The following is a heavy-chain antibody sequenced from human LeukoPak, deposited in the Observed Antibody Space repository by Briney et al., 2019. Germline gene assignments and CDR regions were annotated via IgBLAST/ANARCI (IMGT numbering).Heavy chain of an antibody. CDR3: ARALVGDGSTTY. V-gene: IGHV3-7*05. CDR2: INQDGSQK. CDR1: GFTFSNYW. Sequence: GGSLRLSCAASGFTFSNYWMTWVRQAPGKGLEWVANINQDGSQKYYVDSVKGRFTVSRDNAETSLFLQMNSLRGEDTAVYYCARALVGDGSTTYWGQGTQVTVSS. D-gene: IGHD2-15*01. J-gene: IGHJ4*02.